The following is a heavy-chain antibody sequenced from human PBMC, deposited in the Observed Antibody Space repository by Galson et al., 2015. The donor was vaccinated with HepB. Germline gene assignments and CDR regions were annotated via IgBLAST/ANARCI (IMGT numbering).Heavy chain of an antibody. CDR2: IWYDGNNK. CDR3: ARSVYQLPPPVRFGMDV. Sequence: LRLSCAASRFTFSSYGMHWVRQAPGKGLEWVAFIWYDGNNKYYADSVKGRFTISRDNSKNTLYLQMNSLRVDDTAVYYCARSVYQLPPPVRFGMDVWGQGTTVTVSS. CDR1: RFTFSSYG. V-gene: IGHV3-33*01. J-gene: IGHJ6*02. D-gene: IGHD2-2*01.